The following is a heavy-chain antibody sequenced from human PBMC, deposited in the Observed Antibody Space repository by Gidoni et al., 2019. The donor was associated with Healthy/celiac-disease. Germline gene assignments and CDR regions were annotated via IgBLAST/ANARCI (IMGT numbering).Heavy chain of an antibody. CDR2: IIPILGIA. Sequence: QVQLRQSGAEVKKPGSSVKVSCMASGGTFSSDTISWVRQAPGQGLEWMGRIIPILGIANYAQKFQGRVTITADKCTSTAYMELSSLRSEETAVYYCARDRGGGDGYNFRGRAFDIWGQGTMVTVSS. D-gene: IGHD5-12*01. CDR3: ARDRGGGDGYNFRGRAFDI. J-gene: IGHJ3*02. CDR1: GGTFSSDT. V-gene: IGHV1-69*08.